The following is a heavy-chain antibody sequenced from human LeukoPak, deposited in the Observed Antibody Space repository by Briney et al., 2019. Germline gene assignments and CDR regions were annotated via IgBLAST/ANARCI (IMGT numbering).Heavy chain of an antibody. CDR2: ISGSGGST. CDR3: TKGTIWLPFDY. V-gene: IGHV3-23*01. CDR1: GFTVSNYA. D-gene: IGHD5-18*01. Sequence: QSGGSLRLSCAASGFTVSNYAMSWARQAPGKGLEWVSAISGSGGSTYYADSVKGRFTISRDNSKNTLYLQMNSLRAEDTAVYYCTKGTIWLPFDYWGQGTLVTVSS. J-gene: IGHJ4*02.